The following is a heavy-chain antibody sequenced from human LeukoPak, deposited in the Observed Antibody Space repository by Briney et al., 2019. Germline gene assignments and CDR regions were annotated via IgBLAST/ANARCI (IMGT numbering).Heavy chain of an antibody. Sequence: SVKVSCTASGGTFSSYAISWVRQAPGQGLEWMGGIIPIFGTANYAQKFQGRVTITADESTSTAYMELSSLRSEDTAVYYCARGSKMATYSGNNSPGSPFDYWGQGTLVTVSS. V-gene: IGHV1-69*01. CDR1: GGTFSSYA. D-gene: IGHD5-24*01. J-gene: IGHJ4*02. CDR2: IIPIFGTA. CDR3: ARGSKMATYSGNNSPGSPFDY.